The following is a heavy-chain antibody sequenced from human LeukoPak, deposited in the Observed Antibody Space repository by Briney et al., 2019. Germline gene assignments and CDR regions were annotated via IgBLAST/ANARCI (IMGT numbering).Heavy chain of an antibody. V-gene: IGHV4-59*01. D-gene: IGHD7-27*01. CDR2: IYYSGST. CDR1: GGSISSYY. Sequence: SETLSLTCTVSGGSISSYYWSWIRQPPGKGLEWIGYIYYSGSTNYNPSLKSRVTISIDTSKSQFSLKLSSVTAADTAMYYCARDRSNWGYYFDYWGQGTLVTVSS. J-gene: IGHJ4*02. CDR3: ARDRSNWGYYFDY.